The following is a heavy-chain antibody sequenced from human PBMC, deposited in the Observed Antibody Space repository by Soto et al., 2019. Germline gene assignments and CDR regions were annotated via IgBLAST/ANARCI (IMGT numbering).Heavy chain of an antibody. CDR1: GGSMSSYA. V-gene: IGHV1-69*13. Sequence: GTSVEVSSKASGGSMSSYAISWVRQAPGQGLEWMGGIIPIFGTANYAQKFQGRVTITADESTSTAYMELSSLRSEDTAVYYCARSPFPGCISTSCPLFDPWGQGTLVTVSS. D-gene: IGHD2-2*01. J-gene: IGHJ5*02. CDR3: ARSPFPGCISTSCPLFDP. CDR2: IIPIFGTA.